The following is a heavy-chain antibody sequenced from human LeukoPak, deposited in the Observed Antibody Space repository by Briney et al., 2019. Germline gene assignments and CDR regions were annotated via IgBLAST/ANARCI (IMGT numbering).Heavy chain of an antibody. D-gene: IGHD1-26*01. CDR1: GFTFSSYA. V-gene: IGHV3-64*03. J-gene: IGHJ3*02. CDR2: ISNNGDTT. Sequence: GGSLRLSCSASGFTFSSYAMHCVRQAPGKGLEYVSFISNNGDTTYHADSVKGRFTISRDNSKNKVYLQMSSLRAEDTAMYFCVKDYLAGAFDIWGQGTMVTISS. CDR3: VKDYLAGAFDI.